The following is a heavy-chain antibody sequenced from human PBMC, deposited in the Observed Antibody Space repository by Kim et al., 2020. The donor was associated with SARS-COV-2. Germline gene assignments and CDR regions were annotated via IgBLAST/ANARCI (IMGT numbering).Heavy chain of an antibody. D-gene: IGHD3-22*01. CDR3: AKWESYYYDSSGYDY. J-gene: IGHJ4*01. Sequence: SETLSLTCTVSGGSISSSSYYWGWIRQPPGKGLEWIGSIYYSGSTYYNPSLKSRVTISVDTSKNQFSLKLSSVTAADTAVYYCAKWESYYYDSSGYDYWG. CDR2: IYYSGST. V-gene: IGHV4-39*07. CDR1: GGSISSSSYY.